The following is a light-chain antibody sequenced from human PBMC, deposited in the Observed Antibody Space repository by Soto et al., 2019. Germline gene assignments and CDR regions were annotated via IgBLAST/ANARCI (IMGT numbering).Light chain of an antibody. CDR3: CSYAGSGTDNYV. J-gene: IGLJ1*01. CDR2: EGI. Sequence: QSVLTQPAPVSGSPGQSITISCTGTSSDIGTYNLVSWYQHYPGKAPKLMIYEGIKRPSGVSNRFSGSKSGNTAFLTISGLQAEDEADYYCCSYAGSGTDNYVFGSGTQLTVL. CDR1: SSDIGTYNL. V-gene: IGLV2-23*01.